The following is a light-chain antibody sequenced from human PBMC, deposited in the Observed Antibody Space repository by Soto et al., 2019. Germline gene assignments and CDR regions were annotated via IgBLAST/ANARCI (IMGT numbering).Light chain of an antibody. Sequence: DIQMTQSPSTLSASVGDRVTITCRASQSISTWLAWYQQKPGKAPNLLIHKASSLESGVPSRFSGSGSGTEFTLTISSLQPDDFATDYCQQYNRFSPWTFGQGTKVEIK. CDR1: QSISTW. CDR3: QQYNRFSPWT. CDR2: KAS. J-gene: IGKJ1*01. V-gene: IGKV1-5*03.